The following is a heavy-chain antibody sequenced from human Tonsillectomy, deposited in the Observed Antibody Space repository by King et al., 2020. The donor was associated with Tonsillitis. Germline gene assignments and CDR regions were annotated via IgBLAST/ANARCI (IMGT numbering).Heavy chain of an antibody. CDR3: TRDYWGDWVDF. CDR2: IFHSGSA. D-gene: IGHD3-10*01. Sequence: QLQESGPGLVKPSGTLSLTCAVSGGSISSNNWWTWVRQPPGKGLEWIGEIFHSGSANYNPSLKSRVTISVDKSKNQFSLRLRSVTAADTAVYYCTRDYWGDWVDFWGQGTLVTVSS. J-gene: IGHJ4*02. V-gene: IGHV4-4*02. CDR1: GGSISSNNW.